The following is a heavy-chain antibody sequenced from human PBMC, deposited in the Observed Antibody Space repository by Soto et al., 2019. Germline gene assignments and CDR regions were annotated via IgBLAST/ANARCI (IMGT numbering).Heavy chain of an antibody. CDR1: AGSISSGTYY. D-gene: IGHD1-1*01. Sequence: QVQLQESGPGLVKPSQTLSLTCTVSAGSISSGTYYWNWIRQHPGKGLEWIGYMYYSGTTYYNPSLQSRVTISGDTSKNQFSLKLSSVTVADMAVYYCARGNDFWTGRFDPWGQGIMVTVSS. CDR3: ARGNDFWTGRFDP. J-gene: IGHJ5*02. CDR2: MYYSGTT. V-gene: IGHV4-31*03.